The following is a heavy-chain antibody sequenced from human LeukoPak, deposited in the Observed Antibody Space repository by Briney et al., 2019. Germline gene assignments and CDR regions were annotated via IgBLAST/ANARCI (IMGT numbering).Heavy chain of an antibody. CDR3: ARLTSGSYYAFDY. CDR2: IYYSGST. V-gene: IGHV4-59*01. CDR1: GGSISSYY. D-gene: IGHD1-26*01. Sequence: PSETLSLTCTVSGGSISSYYWSWIRQPPGKGLEWIGYIYYSGSTNYNPSLKSRVTISVDTSKNQFSLKLSSVTAADTAVYYCARLTSGSYYAFDYWGQGTLVTVSS. J-gene: IGHJ4*02.